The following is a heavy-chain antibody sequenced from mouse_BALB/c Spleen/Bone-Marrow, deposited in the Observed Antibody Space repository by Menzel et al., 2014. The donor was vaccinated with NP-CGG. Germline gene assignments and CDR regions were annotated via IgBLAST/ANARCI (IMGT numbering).Heavy chain of an antibody. D-gene: IGHD2-4*01. Sequence: EVQLVESGGGLVKSGGSLKLSCAASGFTFSNYGMSWVRQTPEKRLEWVATISGGGSYTFYSDSVKRRFTISRDNAKNNLYLQLSSLRSEDTALYYCARHAYYDQTEVSFVYWGQGTLVTVSA. J-gene: IGHJ3*01. CDR2: ISGGGSYT. CDR3: ARHAYYDQTEVSFVY. V-gene: IGHV5-9-2*01. CDR1: GFTFSNYG.